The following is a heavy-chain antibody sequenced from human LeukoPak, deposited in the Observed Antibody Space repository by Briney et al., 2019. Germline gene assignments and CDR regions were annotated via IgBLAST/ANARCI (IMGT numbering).Heavy chain of an antibody. J-gene: IGHJ4*02. CDR2: IIPIFGTA. CDR1: GGTFSSYA. V-gene: IGHV1-69*06. Sequence: GSSVKVSCKASGGTFSSYAISWVRQAPGQGLEWMGGIIPIFGTANYAQKFRGRVTITADKSTSTAYMELSSLRSEDTAVYYCASNRYYYGSGSYYKPIDYWGQGTLVTVSS. D-gene: IGHD3-10*01. CDR3: ASNRYYYGSGSYYKPIDY.